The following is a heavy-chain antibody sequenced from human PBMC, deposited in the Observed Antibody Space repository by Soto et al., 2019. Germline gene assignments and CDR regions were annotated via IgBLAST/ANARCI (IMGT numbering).Heavy chain of an antibody. D-gene: IGHD3-16*01. Sequence: QVQLQESGPGLVKPSETLSLTCAVSGDSVSNDNYYWSWIRQPPGKVLEWIGYIYYSGTTNYNSYLNSRLSLSVDMSKNQFSLKLASVTAADTAVYFCARSQRGRTAFTFDYWGQGALVTVSS. CDR1: GDSVSNDNYY. CDR3: ARSQRGRTAFTFDY. CDR2: IYYSGTT. J-gene: IGHJ4*02. V-gene: IGHV4-61*01.